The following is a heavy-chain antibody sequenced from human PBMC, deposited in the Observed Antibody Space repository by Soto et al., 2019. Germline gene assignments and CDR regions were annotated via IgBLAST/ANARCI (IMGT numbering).Heavy chain of an antibody. D-gene: IGHD2-2*02. J-gene: IGHJ4*02. CDR1: GGSIPTGGSY. CDR2: IYHRGNT. Sequence: NPSETLSLTCTVSGGSIPTGGSYWSWIRQPPGKGLEWIGNIYHRGNTYYTPSLKSRLTISVDTSKNHFSLMVDSVTAADTAVYYCARARFQVLYGKPYFDSWGQGTLVTVS. V-gene: IGHV4-31*03. CDR3: ARARFQVLYGKPYFDS.